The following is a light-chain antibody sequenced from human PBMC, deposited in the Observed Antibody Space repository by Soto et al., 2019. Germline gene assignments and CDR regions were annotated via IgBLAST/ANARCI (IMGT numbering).Light chain of an antibody. J-gene: IGKJ1*01. Sequence: DIVMTQSPDSLAVSLGERATINCKSSQSVLYSSNNKNYLAWYQQKPGQPPKLLIYWASTPESGVPDRFSGSGSGTDFTLTIRSLQAEDVAVYYCQQYYRPWTFGQGTKVEIK. CDR3: QQYYRPWT. CDR1: QSVLYSSNNKNY. CDR2: WAS. V-gene: IGKV4-1*01.